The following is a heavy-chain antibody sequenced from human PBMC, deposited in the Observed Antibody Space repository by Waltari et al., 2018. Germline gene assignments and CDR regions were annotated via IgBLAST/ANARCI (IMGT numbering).Heavy chain of an antibody. D-gene: IGHD2-15*01. V-gene: IGHV3-30*18. CDR1: GFTFSSYG. CDR2: ISYDGSNK. CDR3: AQGGPSLYCSGGSCYSGRFDY. J-gene: IGHJ4*02. Sequence: QVQLVESGGGVVQPGRSLRLSCAASGFTFSSYGMPWVRQAQGKGLEWVAVISYDGSNKYYADSVKGRFTISRDNSKNTLYLQMNSLRAEDTAVYYCAQGGPSLYCSGGSCYSGRFDYWGQGTLVTVSS.